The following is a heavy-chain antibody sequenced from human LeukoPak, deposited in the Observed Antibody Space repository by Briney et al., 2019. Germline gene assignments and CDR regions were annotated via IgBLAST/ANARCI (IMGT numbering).Heavy chain of an antibody. D-gene: IGHD6-13*01. V-gene: IGHV1-2*02. Sequence: ASVKVSCKTSGYTFTDYYMHWVRQAPGQGLEWMGWINPNSGGTNYAQKFQGRVTMTRDTSISTAYMELSRLGSDDTAVFYCARRDPRGSSSVDYWGQGTLVTVSS. CDR2: INPNSGGT. CDR1: GYTFTDYY. CDR3: ARRDPRGSSSVDY. J-gene: IGHJ4*02.